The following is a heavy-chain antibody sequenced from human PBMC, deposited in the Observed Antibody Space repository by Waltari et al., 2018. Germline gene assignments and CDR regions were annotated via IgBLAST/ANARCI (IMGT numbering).Heavy chain of an antibody. CDR1: GFVFSTNA. CDR3: AKDLYWWTAADY. CDR2: IGSGGET. Sequence: EVQLLESGGGLIQPGGSMRLSCAASGFVFSTNAMSWVRQSSGKGLEWVSGIGSGGETHYTDSVKGRFTISRDNSKSSLYLQMNSLRAEDTAVYYCAKDLYWWTAADYWGQGILVTVSS. D-gene: IGHD6-13*01. J-gene: IGHJ4*02. V-gene: IGHV3-23*01.